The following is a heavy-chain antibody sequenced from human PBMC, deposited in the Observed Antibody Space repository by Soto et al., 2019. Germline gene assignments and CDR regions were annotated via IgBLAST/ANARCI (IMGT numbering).Heavy chain of an antibody. CDR2: VYYDGTRE. CDR3: ARDRGSGLYYYYGMDV. Sequence: GGSLRLSCAASGFTFSNYAMLWVRQAPGKGLEWVAVVYYDGTREYYADSVKGRITISRDNPKNTLYLQMNSLRAEDTAVYYCARDRGSGLYYYYGMDVWGQGTTVTVSS. CDR1: GFTFSNYA. D-gene: IGHD3-10*01. J-gene: IGHJ6*02. V-gene: IGHV3-33*01.